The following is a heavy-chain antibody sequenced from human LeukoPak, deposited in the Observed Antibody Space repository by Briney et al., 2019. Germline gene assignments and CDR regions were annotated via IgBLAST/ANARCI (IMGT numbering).Heavy chain of an antibody. J-gene: IGHJ3*02. Sequence: PGGSLRLSCAASGFTFSSYAMSWVRQAPGKGLEWVSAISGSGGSTYYADSVKGRFTISRDNSKNTLYLQMNSLRAEDTAVYYCARARVGATTGDAFHIWGQGTMVTVSS. CDR3: ARARVGATTGDAFHI. D-gene: IGHD1-26*01. CDR1: GFTFSSYA. V-gene: IGHV3-23*01. CDR2: ISGSGGST.